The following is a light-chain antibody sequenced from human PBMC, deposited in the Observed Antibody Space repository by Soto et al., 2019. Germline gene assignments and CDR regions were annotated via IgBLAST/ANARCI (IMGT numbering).Light chain of an antibody. CDR3: SSYAGSNTWV. Sequence: QSVLTQPASVSASPGQSITISCTGTSSDVGAYNYVSWYRQHPGKAPKLLIFEVNSRPSGVPDRFSGSKSGNTASLTVSGLQAEDESHYYCSSYAGSNTWVFGGGTKLTVL. V-gene: IGLV2-8*01. J-gene: IGLJ3*02. CDR1: SSDVGAYNY. CDR2: EVN.